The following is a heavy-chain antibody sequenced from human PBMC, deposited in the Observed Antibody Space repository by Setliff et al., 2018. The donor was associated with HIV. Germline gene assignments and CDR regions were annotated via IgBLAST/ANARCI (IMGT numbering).Heavy chain of an antibody. J-gene: IGHJ4*02. V-gene: IGHV4-61*09. CDR3: ARDDSGYYYDY. CDR2: IYSRGHT. CDR1: GASITSGSYY. Sequence: SETLSLTCNVSGASITSGSYYWSWNRRPDGKGLEWNGHIYSRGHTNYNPYLRSRVIISVDTSKNPLSLSLSSVTAADTAVYDCARDDSGYYYDYWGQGKLVTVSS. D-gene: IGHD3-22*01.